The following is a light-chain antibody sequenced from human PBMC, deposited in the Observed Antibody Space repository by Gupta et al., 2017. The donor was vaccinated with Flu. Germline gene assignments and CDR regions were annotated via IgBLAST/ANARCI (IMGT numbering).Light chain of an antibody. Sequence: ISCTGTSSDVGGYNYVSWYQQHPGKAPKLMIYEVSKRPSGVPDRFSGSKSGNTASLTVSGLQAEDEADYYCSSYAGSNNVVFGGGTKLTVL. J-gene: IGLJ2*01. V-gene: IGLV2-8*01. CDR2: EVS. CDR3: SSYAGSNNVV. CDR1: SSDVGGYNY.